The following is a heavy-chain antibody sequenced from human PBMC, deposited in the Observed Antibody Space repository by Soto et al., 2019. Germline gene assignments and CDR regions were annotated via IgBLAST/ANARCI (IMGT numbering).Heavy chain of an antibody. CDR3: ASEKDCGGDYGTTDAFDI. CDR2: IIPIFGTA. Sequence: SVKVSCKASGGNFSSYAISWVRQAPGQGLDWMGGIIPIFGTANYAQMFQGRLTITADESTSTAYMELSSLRSEDTAVYYCASEKDCGGDYGTTDAFDIWGQGTMVTVSS. CDR1: GGNFSSYA. V-gene: IGHV1-69*13. J-gene: IGHJ3*02. D-gene: IGHD2-21*02.